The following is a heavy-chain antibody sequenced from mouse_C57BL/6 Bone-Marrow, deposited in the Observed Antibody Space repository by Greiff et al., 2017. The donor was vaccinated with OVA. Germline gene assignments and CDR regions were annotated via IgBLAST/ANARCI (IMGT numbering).Heavy chain of an antibody. CDR3: TRYYYGSTDY. Sequence: VQLQQSGAELVRPGASVTLSCKASGYTFTDYEMHWVKQTPVHGLEWIGAIDPETGGTAYNQKFKGKAILTADKSSSTAYMELRSLTSEDSAVYYGTRYYYGSTDYWGQGTTLTVSS. D-gene: IGHD1-1*01. J-gene: IGHJ2*01. V-gene: IGHV1-15*01. CDR1: GYTFTDYE. CDR2: IDPETGGT.